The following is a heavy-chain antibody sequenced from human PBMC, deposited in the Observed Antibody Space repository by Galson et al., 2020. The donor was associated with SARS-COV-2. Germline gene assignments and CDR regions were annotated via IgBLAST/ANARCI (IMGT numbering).Heavy chain of an antibody. CDR1: GFIFSNYE. J-gene: IGHJ4*02. CDR3: VRRIRRQFDF. Sequence: GGSLRLSCAASGFIFSNYEMNWVRQTPEKGLEWISTISPSGGHIWCPDSVKGRFTISRDNARNLVFLQMSSLRAEDTALYYCVRRIRRQFDFWGQGTLVTVSS. CDR2: ISPSGGHI. V-gene: IGHV3-48*03.